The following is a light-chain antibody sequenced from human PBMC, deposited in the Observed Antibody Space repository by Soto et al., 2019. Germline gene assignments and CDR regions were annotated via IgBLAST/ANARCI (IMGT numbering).Light chain of an antibody. Sequence: EIVMTQSPATLSVSPGERATLSCRAGQGFTTNFAWYQQKSGQSPRLLIYDVSIRAIGVPARFSGTGSETDFTLTISGLQSEDSAVYFCQQYNNWPFSFGQGTRLEI. CDR1: QGFTTN. CDR2: DVS. J-gene: IGKJ5*01. V-gene: IGKV3-15*01. CDR3: QQYNNWPFS.